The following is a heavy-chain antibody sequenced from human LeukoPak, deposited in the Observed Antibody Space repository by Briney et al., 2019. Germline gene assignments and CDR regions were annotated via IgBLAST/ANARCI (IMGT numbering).Heavy chain of an antibody. CDR1: GGSFNNYY. CDR2: INHSGST. J-gene: IGHJ4*02. V-gene: IGHV4-34*01. CDR3: ARVQAAGDGYYFDF. Sequence: SETLSLTCAVYGGSFNNYYWSWISQAPGKGLEWIGEINHSGSTNYNPSLKSRVTISADTSKNQFSLKLSSVSAADTAVYYCARVQAAGDGYYFDFWGQGTLVTVSS. D-gene: IGHD7-27*01.